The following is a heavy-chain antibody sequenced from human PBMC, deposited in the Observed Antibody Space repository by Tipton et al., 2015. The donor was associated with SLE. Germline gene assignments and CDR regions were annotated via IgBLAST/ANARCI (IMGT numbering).Heavy chain of an antibody. CDR3: ARAAFDVTTVTASPFDY. Sequence: QLVQSGAEVKKPGSSVKVSCKASGGTFSSYAISWVRQAPGQGLEWMGGIIPLFGPANYAQTFQGRVAMTSDMSTSTVYMELSNLRYEDTAVYYCARAAFDVTTVTASPFDYWGQGTLVTVSS. V-gene: IGHV1-69*06. D-gene: IGHD4-17*01. CDR2: IIPLFGPA. J-gene: IGHJ4*02. CDR1: GGTFSSYA.